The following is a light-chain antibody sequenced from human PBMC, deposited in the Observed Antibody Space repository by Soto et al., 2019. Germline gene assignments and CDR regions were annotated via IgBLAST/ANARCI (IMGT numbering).Light chain of an antibody. CDR3: QSADSSGTYL. Sequence: SYELTQPPSVSVSPGQTARITCSGDALPKQDAYWYQQKPGQAPVLVIHKDRERPSGIPERFSGSSSGTTVTLTISGVQAEDEADYYCQSADSSGTYLFGGGTKVTVL. CDR1: ALPKQD. V-gene: IGLV3-25*03. J-gene: IGLJ2*01. CDR2: KDR.